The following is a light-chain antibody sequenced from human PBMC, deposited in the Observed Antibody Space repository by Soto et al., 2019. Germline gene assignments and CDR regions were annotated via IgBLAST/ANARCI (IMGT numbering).Light chain of an antibody. J-gene: IGLJ3*02. CDR1: RSNIGSNY. CDR2: RNN. Sequence: QSVLTQPHSASGTPGPRVTISCSGSRSNIGSNYVYWYQQLPGKAPKLIIYRNNQRPSGVPDRFSGSKSCTSASLAISGLRSEDEADYYCAAWDDSLSGWVYGGGTKLTVL. CDR3: AAWDDSLSGWV. V-gene: IGLV1-47*01.